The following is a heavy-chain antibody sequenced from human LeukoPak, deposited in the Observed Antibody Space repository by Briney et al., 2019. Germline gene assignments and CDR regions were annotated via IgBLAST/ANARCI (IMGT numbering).Heavy chain of an antibody. D-gene: IGHD6-13*01. CDR1: GFTVSSNY. Sequence: PGGSLRLSCAAFGFTVSSNYMSWVRQAPGKGLEWVSVIYSGGSTYYADSVKGRFTISRDNSKNTLYLQMNSLRAEDTAVYYCARDDSSSSEKDAFDIWGQGTMVTVS. V-gene: IGHV3-53*01. CDR2: IYSGGST. CDR3: ARDDSSSSEKDAFDI. J-gene: IGHJ3*02.